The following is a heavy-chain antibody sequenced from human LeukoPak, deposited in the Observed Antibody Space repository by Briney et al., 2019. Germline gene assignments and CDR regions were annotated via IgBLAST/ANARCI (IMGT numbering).Heavy chain of an antibody. V-gene: IGHV4-34*01. CDR1: GGSFSGYY. CDR3: ARGRRVFGVVIIKGSFDY. CDR2: INHSGST. J-gene: IGHJ4*02. Sequence: PSETLSLTCAVYGGSFSGYYWSWIRQPPGKGLEWIGEINHSGSTNYNPSLKSRVTISVDTSKNQFSLKLSSVTAADTAVYYCARGRRVFGVVIIKGSFDYWSQGTLVTVSS. D-gene: IGHD3-3*01.